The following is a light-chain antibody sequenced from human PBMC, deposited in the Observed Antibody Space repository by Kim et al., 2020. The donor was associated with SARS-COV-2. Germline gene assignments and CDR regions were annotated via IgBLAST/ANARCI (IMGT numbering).Light chain of an antibody. CDR1: QSLVHSDGNTY. Sequence: DVVMTQSPLSLPVTLGQPASISCRSSQSLVHSDGNTYLSWLQQRPGQSPRRLIYRVSKRDSGVPERFSGSGSGTDFTLEISRVEAEDVGVYYCVQGAHWPPWTFGQGTKVDIK. CDR3: VQGAHWPPWT. V-gene: IGKV2-30*02. J-gene: IGKJ1*01. CDR2: RVS.